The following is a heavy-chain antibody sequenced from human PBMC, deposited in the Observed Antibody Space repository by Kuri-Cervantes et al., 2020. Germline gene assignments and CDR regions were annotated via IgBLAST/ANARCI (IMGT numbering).Heavy chain of an antibody. Sequence: SETLSLTCTVSGGSISSGGYYWSWIRQHPGKGLEWIGYIYYSGSTYYNPSLKSRVTISVATSKNQFSLKLSSVTAADTAVYYCARLVRRSHYYDSSGYYAFDIWGQGTMVTVSS. CDR3: ARLVRRSHYYDSSGYYAFDI. D-gene: IGHD3-22*01. CDR2: IYYSGST. J-gene: IGHJ3*02. CDR1: GGSISSGGYY. V-gene: IGHV4-31*03.